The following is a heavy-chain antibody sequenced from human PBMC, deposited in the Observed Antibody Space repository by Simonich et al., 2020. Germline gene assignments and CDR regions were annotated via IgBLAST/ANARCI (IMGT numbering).Heavy chain of an antibody. CDR3: AREIEAGNAFDI. CDR1: GFTFSSSS. J-gene: IGHJ3*02. Sequence: EVQLVESGGGLVKPGGSLRLSCAASGFTFSSSSMNWVRQAPGKGLGWVSSISSSSSYIYYADSVKGRFTISRDNAKNSLYLQMNSLRAEDTAVYYCAREIEAGNAFDIWGQGTMVTVSS. V-gene: IGHV3-21*01. CDR2: ISSSSSYI.